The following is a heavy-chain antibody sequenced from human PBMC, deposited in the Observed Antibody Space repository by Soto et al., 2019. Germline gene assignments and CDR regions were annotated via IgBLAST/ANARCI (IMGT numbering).Heavy chain of an antibody. Sequence: GGSLRLSCAASGFTFSRYAMHWVRQAPGKGLEWVSLASSDGENKYYAESVKGRFTISRDNSKHTLYLQMNSPRLEDTAVYFSAKDLTYDDSGYFHYWGQGTLVTVSS. D-gene: IGHD3-22*01. CDR1: GFTFSRYA. CDR2: ASSDGENK. J-gene: IGHJ4*02. V-gene: IGHV3-30*18. CDR3: AKDLTYDDSGYFHY.